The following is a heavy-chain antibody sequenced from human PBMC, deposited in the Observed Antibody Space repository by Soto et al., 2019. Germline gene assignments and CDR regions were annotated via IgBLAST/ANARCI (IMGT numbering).Heavy chain of an antibody. J-gene: IGHJ6*02. CDR3: ARLHLDFGVDIDYMDV. Sequence: SETLSLTCTVSGGSISSYYWSWIRQPPGKGLEWIGYIYYSGSTNYNPSLKSRVTTSVDTSKNQFSLKLSSVTAADTAVYYCARLHLDFGVDIDYMDVWGQGTTVTVSS. D-gene: IGHD3-3*01. V-gene: IGHV4-59*01. CDR2: IYYSGST. CDR1: GGSISSYY.